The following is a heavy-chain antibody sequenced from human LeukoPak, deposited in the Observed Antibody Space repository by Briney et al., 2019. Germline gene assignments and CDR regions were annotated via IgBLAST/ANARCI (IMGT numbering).Heavy chain of an antibody. Sequence: SETLSLTCAVSGYSISSGYYWGWIRQPPGKGLEWIGSIYHSGSTYYNPSLKSRVTIPVDTSKNQFSLKLSSVTAADTAVYYCARHNYYDSSLFDYWGQGTLVTVSS. CDR3: ARHNYYDSSLFDY. CDR2: IYHSGST. J-gene: IGHJ4*02. D-gene: IGHD3-22*01. CDR1: GYSISSGYY. V-gene: IGHV4-38-2*01.